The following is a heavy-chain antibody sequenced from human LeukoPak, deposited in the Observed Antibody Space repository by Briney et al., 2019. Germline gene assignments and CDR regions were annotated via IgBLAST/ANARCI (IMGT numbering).Heavy chain of an antibody. CDR1: GGSFSGYY. Sequence: PSETLSLTCAVYGGSFSGYYWSWIRQPPGKGLEWIGEINHSGSTNYNPSLKSRVTIAVDTSKNQFSLKLSSVTAADTAVYYCARGGIAAAAFVHLDYWGQGTLVTVSS. J-gene: IGHJ4*02. V-gene: IGHV4-34*01. CDR3: ARGGIAAAAFVHLDY. CDR2: INHSGST. D-gene: IGHD6-13*01.